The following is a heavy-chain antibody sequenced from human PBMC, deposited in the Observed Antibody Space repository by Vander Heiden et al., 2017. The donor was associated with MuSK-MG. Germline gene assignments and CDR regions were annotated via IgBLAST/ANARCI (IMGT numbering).Heavy chain of an antibody. J-gene: IGHJ4*02. CDR3: ARTVVVPAAADY. D-gene: IGHD2-2*01. CDR1: GFTVSSNY. CDR2: IYSGGST. V-gene: IGHV3-66*01. Sequence: QLVQPGGGLVQPGGSLGPPVAASGFTVSSNYMSWVRQAPVKGLEWVSVIYSGGSTYYADSVKGRFTISRDNSKNTLYLQMNSLRAEDTAVYYCARTVVVPAAADYWGQGTLVTVSS.